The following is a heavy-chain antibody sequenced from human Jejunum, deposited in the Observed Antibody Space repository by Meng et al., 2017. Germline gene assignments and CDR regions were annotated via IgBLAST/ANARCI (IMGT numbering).Heavy chain of an antibody. CDR1: GFTFSNFA. D-gene: IGHD1-26*01. CDR3: AKGGGNSGNSKYYFDY. CDR2: ISCTGTGT. J-gene: IGHJ4*02. V-gene: IGHV3-23*01. Sequence: GESLKISCEASGFTFSNFAMSWVRQAPGKGLEWVSTISCTGTGTYYGGSVKGRFTISRDNSKNTLYLQMNSLRAEDTAVYYCAKGGGNSGNSKYYFDYWGQGTLVTVSS.